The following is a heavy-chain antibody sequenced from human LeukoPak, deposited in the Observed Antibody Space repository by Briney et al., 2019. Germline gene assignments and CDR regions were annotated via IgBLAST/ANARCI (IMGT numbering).Heavy chain of an antibody. J-gene: IGHJ4*02. CDR1: GGSIMSYY. D-gene: IGHD3-22*01. CDR2: IYYSGST. CDR3: AREADYHDSSKFYQAY. Sequence: SETLSLTCSVSGGSIMSYYWSWIRQPPGKGLEGIGYIYYSGSTNYNPSLKRRVTISVDTSKNQFSLKLSSVTAADTAVYYCAREADYHDSSKFYQAYWGQGTLVTVSS. V-gene: IGHV4-59*12.